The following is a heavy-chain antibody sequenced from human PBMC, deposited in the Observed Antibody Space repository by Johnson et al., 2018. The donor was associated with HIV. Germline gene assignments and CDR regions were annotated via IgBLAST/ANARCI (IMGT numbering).Heavy chain of an antibody. D-gene: IGHD3-22*01. J-gene: IGHJ3*02. CDR2: IYSGGST. Sequence: VQLVESGGGLVQPGGSLRLSCSASGLTVSRYYMTWVPQGPGKGLEWVSVIYSGGSTNYADSVKGRFTISRDNSKNPPYLEINSLRAEDTAVYYCARQSPYYFDRSGYPAAFDIWGQGTMVTVSS. V-gene: IGHV3-66*04. CDR3: ARQSPYYFDRSGYPAAFDI. CDR1: GLTVSRYY.